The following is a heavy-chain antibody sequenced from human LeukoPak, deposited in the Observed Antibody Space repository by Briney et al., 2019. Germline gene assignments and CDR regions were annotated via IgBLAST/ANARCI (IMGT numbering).Heavy chain of an antibody. CDR2: IYYSGST. J-gene: IGHJ4*02. CDR1: GGSISSYY. Sequence: KPSETPSLTCTVSGGSISSYYWSWIRQPPGKGLEWIGYIYYSGSTNYNPSLKSRVTISVDTSKNQFSLKLSSVTAADTAVYYCARAGAITFGGVIASFDYWGQGTLVTVSS. CDR3: ARAGAITFGGVIASFDY. D-gene: IGHD3-16*02. V-gene: IGHV4-59*12.